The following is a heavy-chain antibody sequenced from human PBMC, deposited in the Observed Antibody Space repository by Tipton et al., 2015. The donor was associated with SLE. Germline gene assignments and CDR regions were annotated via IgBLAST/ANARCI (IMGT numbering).Heavy chain of an antibody. D-gene: IGHD3-22*01. V-gene: IGHV4-39*07. Sequence: GLVKPSETLSLTCTVSGGAIRSTSFYWGWIRQPPGKGLEWIGSIYYSGNTYYNPSLKSRVTISVDTSKNQFSLKLSSMTAADTAVYFCARGIGFHYYDSSGYFDYWGQGTLVTVPS. CDR1: GGAIRSTSFY. CDR2: IYYSGNT. CDR3: ARGIGFHYYDSSGYFDY. J-gene: IGHJ4*02.